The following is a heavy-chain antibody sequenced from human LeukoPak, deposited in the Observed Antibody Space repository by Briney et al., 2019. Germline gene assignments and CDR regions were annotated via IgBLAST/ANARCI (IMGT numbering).Heavy chain of an antibody. CDR1: GYTFTSYY. D-gene: IGHD2-8*01. J-gene: IGHJ4*02. CDR2: IYPGGGST. CDR3: ARDNDFDY. V-gene: IGHV1-46*01. Sequence: ASVTVSCKASGYTFTSYYIHWVRQAPGQGLEWMGIIYPGGGSTSYAQKFQGRVIMTRDMSTSTVYMELSRLRTEDTAVYYCARDNDFDYWGQGTLVTVSS.